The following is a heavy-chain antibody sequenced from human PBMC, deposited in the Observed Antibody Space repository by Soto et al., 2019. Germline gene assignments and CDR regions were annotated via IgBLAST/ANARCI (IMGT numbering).Heavy chain of an antibody. CDR2: IYHGGTT. V-gene: IGHV4-4*02. CDR3: ARVFKAATDAWAFDY. Sequence: QVQLQESGPGLVMPSGTLSLTCAVAGASIGSADWWNWVRQPPGKGLEWIGGIYHGGTTIYNPSLNCRVTISADDSKTRSSLKLTFVLAADTAVYYGARVFKAATDAWAFDYWGQGTLVTVSS. CDR1: GASIGSADW. D-gene: IGHD2-15*01. J-gene: IGHJ4*02.